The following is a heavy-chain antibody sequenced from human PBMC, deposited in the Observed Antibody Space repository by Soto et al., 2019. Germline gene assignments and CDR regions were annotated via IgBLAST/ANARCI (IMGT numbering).Heavy chain of an antibody. CDR2: INSDGSST. CDR3: AREKYWYSSGSIDY. Sequence: EVQLVESGGGLVQPGGSLRLSCAASGFTFSSYCMHWVRQAPGKGLVWVSRINSDGSSTSYADAVKGRFTISRDNAKNTLYLQMNSLRAEDTALYYCAREKYWYSSGSIDYWGQGTLVTVSS. V-gene: IGHV3-74*01. CDR1: GFTFSSYC. J-gene: IGHJ4*02. D-gene: IGHD6-19*01.